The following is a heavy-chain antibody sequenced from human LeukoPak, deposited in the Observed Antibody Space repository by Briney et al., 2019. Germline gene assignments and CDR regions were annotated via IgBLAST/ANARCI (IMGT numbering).Heavy chain of an antibody. V-gene: IGHV3-21*01. Sequence: PGGSLRLSCEASGFPFNKYKMDWVRQAPGKGLQWVSSINILNTSTYYADSVKGRFTISRDDAKNSLYLQMNSLTAEDTAVYYCTRGLADYGDYSFWGQGTLVAVSS. D-gene: IGHD4-17*01. CDR3: TRGLADYGDYSF. CDR2: INILNTST. CDR1: GFPFNKYK. J-gene: IGHJ1*01.